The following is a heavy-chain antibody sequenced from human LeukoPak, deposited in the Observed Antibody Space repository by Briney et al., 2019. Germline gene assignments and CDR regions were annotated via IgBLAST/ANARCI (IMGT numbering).Heavy chain of an antibody. CDR3: ARGRSYGFDFDS. V-gene: IGHV4-61*01. CDR2: KYYSGST. J-gene: IGHJ4*02. Sequence: SETLSLTCDVSGVSINTCCYYWTWIRPPPGKGREWIGYKYYSGSTRYNSSLRSRLTISLDTSKNQFSLRLTSVTAADTAVYYCARGRSYGFDFDSWGPGTLVIVSS. D-gene: IGHD5-18*01. CDR1: GVSINTCCYY.